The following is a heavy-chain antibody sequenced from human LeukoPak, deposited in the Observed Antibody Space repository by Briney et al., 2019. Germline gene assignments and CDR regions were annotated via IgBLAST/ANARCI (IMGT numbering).Heavy chain of an antibody. Sequence: PSETLSLTCTVSGGSISSYYWSWIRQPPGKGLEWIGYIYYSGSTNYNPSLKSRVTISVNMSKNQFSLKLSSVTAAGTAVYYCARLTVGASLLDYWGQGTLVTVSS. V-gene: IGHV4-59*01. CDR1: GGSISSYY. CDR2: IYYSGST. CDR3: ARLTVGASLLDY. J-gene: IGHJ4*02. D-gene: IGHD1-26*01.